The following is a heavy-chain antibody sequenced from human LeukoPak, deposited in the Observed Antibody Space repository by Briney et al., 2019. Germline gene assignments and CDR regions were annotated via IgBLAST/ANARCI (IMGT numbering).Heavy chain of an antibody. J-gene: IGHJ4*02. CDR1: GDSVSSGSYY. CDR3: ARGDNFGSGSPGNFDY. V-gene: IGHV4-61*01. D-gene: IGHD3-10*01. CDR2: IYYSGST. Sequence: PSETLSLTCTVSGDSVSSGSYYWSWIRQPPGKGLEWIGYIYYSGSTNYNPSLKSRVTISVDTSKNQFSLKLTSVTAADTAVYYCARGDNFGSGSPGNFDYWGQGTLVTVSS.